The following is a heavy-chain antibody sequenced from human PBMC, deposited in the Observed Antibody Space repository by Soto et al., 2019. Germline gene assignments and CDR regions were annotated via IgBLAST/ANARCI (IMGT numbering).Heavy chain of an antibody. Sequence: PSETLSLTCTVSGGSISSYYWSWIRQPPGKGLEWIGYIYYSGSTNYNPSLKSRVTISVDTSKNQFSLKLSSVTAADTAVYYCARVSEYSSGWSSYYYYGMDVWGQGTTVTVSS. J-gene: IGHJ6*02. CDR1: GGSISSYY. CDR2: IYYSGST. V-gene: IGHV4-59*01. D-gene: IGHD6-19*01. CDR3: ARVSEYSSGWSSYYYYGMDV.